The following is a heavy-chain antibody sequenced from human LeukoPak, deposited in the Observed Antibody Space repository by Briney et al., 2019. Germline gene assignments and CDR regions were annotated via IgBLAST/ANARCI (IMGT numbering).Heavy chain of an antibody. CDR2: ISAYNGNT. CDR1: GGTFSSYA. J-gene: IGHJ5*02. D-gene: IGHD6-13*01. Sequence: RASVKVSCKASGGTFSSYAISWVRQAPGQGLEWMGWISAYNGNTNYAQKLQGRVTMTTDTSTSTAYMELRSLRSDDTAVYYCARGKQQLDPPDWFDPWGQGTLVTVSS. CDR3: ARGKQQLDPPDWFDP. V-gene: IGHV1-18*01.